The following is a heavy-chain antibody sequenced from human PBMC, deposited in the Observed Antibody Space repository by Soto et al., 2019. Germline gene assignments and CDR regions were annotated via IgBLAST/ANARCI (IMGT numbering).Heavy chain of an antibody. V-gene: IGHV3-30-3*01. D-gene: IGHD2-2*01. CDR1: GFTFSSYA. Sequence: QVQLVESGGGVVQPGRSLRLSCAASGFTFSSYAMHWVRQAPGKGLEWVAVISYDGSNKYYADSVKGRFTISRDNSKNTLYLQMNSLRAEDTAVYYCARDTALVPAALYYYYGMDVWGQGTTVTVSS. J-gene: IGHJ6*02. CDR3: ARDTALVPAALYYYYGMDV. CDR2: ISYDGSNK.